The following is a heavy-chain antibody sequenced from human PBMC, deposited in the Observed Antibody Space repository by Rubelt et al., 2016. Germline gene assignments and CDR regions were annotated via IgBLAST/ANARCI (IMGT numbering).Heavy chain of an antibody. CDR1: GFSLSTSGVG. D-gene: IGHD2-2*01. V-gene: IGHV2-5*01. Sequence: QITLKESGPTLVKPTQTLTLTCTFSGFSLSTSGVGVGWIRQPPGKALEWLALIYWNDDKRYSPSLKSRLTITKDTFKNQVVLTMTNMDPVDTATYYCAHNSYCSSTSCPSVVKGYAFDIWGQGTMVTVSS. J-gene: IGHJ3*02. CDR2: IYWNDDK. CDR3: AHNSYCSSTSCPSVVKGYAFDI.